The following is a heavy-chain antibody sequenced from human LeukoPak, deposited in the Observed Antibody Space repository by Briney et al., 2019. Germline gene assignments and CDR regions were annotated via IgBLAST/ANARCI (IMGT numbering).Heavy chain of an antibody. Sequence: SETLSLTCAVYGGSFSGYYWSWIRQPPGKGLEWIGYIYYSGSTNYNPSLKSRVTISVDTSKNQFSLKLSSVTAADTAVYYCARNERAAPPDYWGQGTLVTVSS. CDR1: GGSFSGYY. V-gene: IGHV4-59*01. CDR2: IYYSGST. CDR3: ARNERAAPPDY. D-gene: IGHD6-6*01. J-gene: IGHJ4*02.